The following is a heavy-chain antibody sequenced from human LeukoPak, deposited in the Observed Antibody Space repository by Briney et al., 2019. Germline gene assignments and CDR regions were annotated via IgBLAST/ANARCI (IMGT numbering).Heavy chain of an antibody. CDR1: GFTFSSYA. V-gene: IGHV3-23*01. CDR2: ISGSGGST. CDR3: AKISGSYSPFAY. D-gene: IGHD1-26*01. Sequence: PGGSLRLSCAASGFTFSSYAMSWVRQAPGKGLEWVSGISGSGGSTYYADSVKGRSTISRDNSKNTLYLQMNSLRAEDTAVYYCAKISGSYSPFAYWGQGTLVTVSS. J-gene: IGHJ4*02.